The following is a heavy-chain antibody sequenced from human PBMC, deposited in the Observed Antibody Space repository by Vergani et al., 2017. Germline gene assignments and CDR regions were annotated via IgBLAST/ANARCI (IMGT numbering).Heavy chain of an antibody. J-gene: IGHJ6*02. CDR2: INSDGSST. V-gene: IGHV3-74*01. CDR1: GFTFSSYW. D-gene: IGHD3-22*01. CDR3: ARLRVTMIVVVRNYGMDV. Sequence: EVQLVESGGGLVQPGGSLRLSCAASGFTFSSYWMHWVRQAPGKGLVWVSRINSDGSSTSYADSVKGRFTISRDNAKNTLDLQMNSLRAEDTAVYYCARLRVTMIVVVRNYGMDVWGQGTTVTVSS.